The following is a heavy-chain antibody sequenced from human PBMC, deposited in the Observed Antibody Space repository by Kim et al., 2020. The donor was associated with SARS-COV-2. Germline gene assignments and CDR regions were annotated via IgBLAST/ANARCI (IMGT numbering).Heavy chain of an antibody. Sequence: GGSLRLSCTASGFTFGDYAMSWFRQAPGKGLEWVGFIRSKAYGGTTEYAASVKGRFTISRDDSKSIAYLQMNSLKTEDTAVYYCTRGLIAVAAYYYYGMDVWGQGTTVTVSS. V-gene: IGHV3-49*03. CDR3: TRGLIAVAAYYYYGMDV. CDR1: GFTFGDYA. J-gene: IGHJ6*02. D-gene: IGHD6-19*01. CDR2: IRSKAYGGTT.